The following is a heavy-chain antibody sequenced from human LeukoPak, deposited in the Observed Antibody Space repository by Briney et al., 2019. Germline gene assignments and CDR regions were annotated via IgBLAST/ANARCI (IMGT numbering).Heavy chain of an antibody. V-gene: IGHV3-21*01. CDR2: ISSSSSYI. CDR3: ARDARAAAGEGDFDY. J-gene: IGHJ4*02. CDR1: GFTFSSYS. Sequence: PGGSLRLSCAASGFTFSSYSMNWVRQAPGKGLEWVSSISSSSSYIYYADSVKGRFTISRDNAKNSLYLQMNSLRAEDTAVYYCARDARAAAGEGDFDYWGQGTLVTVSS. D-gene: IGHD6-13*01.